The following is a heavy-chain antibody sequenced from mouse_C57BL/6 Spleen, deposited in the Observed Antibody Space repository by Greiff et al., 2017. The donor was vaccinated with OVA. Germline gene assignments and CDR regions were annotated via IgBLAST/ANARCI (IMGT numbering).Heavy chain of an antibody. D-gene: IGHD2-4*01. CDR1: GYSITSGYY. J-gene: IGHJ4*01. Sequence: DVKLQESGPGLVKPSQSLSLTCSVTGYSITSGYYWNWIRQFPGNKLEWMGYISYDGSNNYNPSLKNRISITRDTSKNQFFLKLNSVTTEDTATYYCARVSSYDYDNYAMDYWGQGTSVTVSS. CDR3: ARVSSYDYDNYAMDY. V-gene: IGHV3-6*01. CDR2: ISYDGSN.